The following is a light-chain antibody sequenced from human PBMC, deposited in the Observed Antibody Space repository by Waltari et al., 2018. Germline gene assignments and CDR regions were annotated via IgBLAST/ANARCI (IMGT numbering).Light chain of an antibody. CDR3: QSYDSSNPVV. CDR1: SGSIASNY. J-gene: IGLJ2*01. CDR2: EDN. V-gene: IGLV6-57*03. Sequence: NFMLTQPHSVSESPGKTVTISCTRSSGSIASNYVQRYQPRPGRAPTTGISEDNQRPSGVPDRFSGSIDSSSNSASLTISGLKTEDEADYYCQSYDSSNPVVFGGGTKLTVL.